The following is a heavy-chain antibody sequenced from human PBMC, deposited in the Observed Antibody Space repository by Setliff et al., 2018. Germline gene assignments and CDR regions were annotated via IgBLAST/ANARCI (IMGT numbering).Heavy chain of an antibody. CDR1: GGSISSSSYY. CDR3: AREGYSSLIGWFDP. D-gene: IGHD6-13*01. V-gene: IGHV4-39*07. Sequence: SETLSLTCTVSGGSISSSSYYWGWIRQPPGKGLEWIGSVYYSGSTYYNPSLKSRVTISVDTSKSQFSLKLSSVTAADTAVYYCAREGYSSLIGWFDPWGQGTLVTVS. J-gene: IGHJ5*02. CDR2: VYYSGST.